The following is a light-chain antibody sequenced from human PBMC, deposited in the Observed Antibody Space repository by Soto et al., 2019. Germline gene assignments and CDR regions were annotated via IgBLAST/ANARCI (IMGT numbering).Light chain of an antibody. CDR2: LNSDGSH. CDR1: SGHSSYA. J-gene: IGLJ2*01. Sequence: QSVLTQSPSASASLGASVKLTCTLSSGHSSYAIAWHQQQPEKGPRYLMNLNSDGSHSKGDGIPDRFSGSSSGAERYLTISSLQSEDEADYYCQTWGTGPVFGGGTKLTVL. V-gene: IGLV4-69*01. CDR3: QTWGTGPV.